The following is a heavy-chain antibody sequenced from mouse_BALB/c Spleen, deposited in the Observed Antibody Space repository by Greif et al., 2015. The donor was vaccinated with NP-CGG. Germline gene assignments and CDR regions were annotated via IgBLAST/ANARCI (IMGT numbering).Heavy chain of an antibody. CDR1: GFTFSSYT. D-gene: IGHD2-14*01. Sequence: EVKLVESGGGLVKPGGSLKLSCAASGFTFSSYTMSRVRQTPEKRLEWVATISSGGSYTYYPDSVKGRFTISRDNAKNTLYLQMSSLKSEDTAMYYCTRGGNYAMDYWGQGTSVTVSS. CDR3: TRGGNYAMDY. CDR2: ISSGGSYT. V-gene: IGHV5-6-4*01. J-gene: IGHJ4*01.